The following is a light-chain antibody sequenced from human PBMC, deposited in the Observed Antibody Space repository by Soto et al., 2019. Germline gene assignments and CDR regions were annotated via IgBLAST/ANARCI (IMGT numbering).Light chain of an antibody. J-gene: IGLJ2*01. CDR1: SSNIGAGYD. CDR2: QNN. V-gene: IGLV1-40*01. Sequence: QSVLTQPPSVSGAPGQRVSISCTGSSSNIGAGYDVHWYEHLPGTAPKLLIYQNNNRPSGVPYRFSGSKSGNSASLAITGRQAADEEADYCQSYDSSRSAVVFGGGTKLTVL. CDR3: QSYDSSRSAVV.